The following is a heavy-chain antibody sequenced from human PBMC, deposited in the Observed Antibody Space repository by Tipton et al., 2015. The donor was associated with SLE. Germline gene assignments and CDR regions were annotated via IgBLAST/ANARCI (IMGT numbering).Heavy chain of an antibody. J-gene: IGHJ4*01. CDR1: GHSISSGYY. CDR3: ARDAVVCTSTACYHDY. D-gene: IGHD2-2*01. CDR2: FYHSGST. V-gene: IGHV4-38-2*02. Sequence: GLVKPSETLSLICNVSGHSISSGYYWGWIRQFPGKGLEWIGSFYHSGSTYYNPSLKSRVTISVDTSKNQFSLKLTSVTAADTAVYFCARDAVVCTSTACYHDYWGQGTLVTVSS.